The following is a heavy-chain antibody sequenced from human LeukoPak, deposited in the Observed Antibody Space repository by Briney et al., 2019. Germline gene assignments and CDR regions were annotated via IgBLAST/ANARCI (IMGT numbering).Heavy chain of an antibody. CDR2: IFHSGST. Sequence: PSETLSLTCTVSGASTSSGRYYWSWIRQPPGKGLEWVGHIFHSGSTNYNPSLKSRITISIDTSKNQFSLKLTSVTAADTAVYYCVSLPAAASGHWFESWGQGTLVTVSS. J-gene: IGHJ5*01. D-gene: IGHD6-13*01. CDR3: VSLPAAASGHWFES. V-gene: IGHV4-61*01. CDR1: GASTSSGRYY.